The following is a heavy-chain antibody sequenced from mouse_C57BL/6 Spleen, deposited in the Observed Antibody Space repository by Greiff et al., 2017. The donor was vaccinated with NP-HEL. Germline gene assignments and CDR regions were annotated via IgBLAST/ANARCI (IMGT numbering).Heavy chain of an antibody. CDR1: GFTFSDYG. CDR3: ARKGSNYEGYYAMDY. J-gene: IGHJ4*01. V-gene: IGHV5-17*01. Sequence: EVQLVESGGGLVKPGGSLKLSCAASGFTFSDYGMHWVRQAPEKGLEWVAYISSGSSTISYADTVKGRFTISRDNAKNTLFLQMTSLRSEDTARYYCARKGSNYEGYYAMDYWGQGTSVTVSS. CDR2: ISSGSSTI. D-gene: IGHD2-5*01.